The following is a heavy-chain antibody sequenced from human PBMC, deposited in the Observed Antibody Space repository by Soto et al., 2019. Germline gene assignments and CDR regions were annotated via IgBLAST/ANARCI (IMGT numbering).Heavy chain of an antibody. CDR2: ISAYNGNT. J-gene: IGHJ4*02. Sequence: ASVKVSCKASGYTFTRYGISWVRQAPGQGLEWMGWISAYNGNTNYAQKLQGRVTMTTDTSTSTAYMELRSLRSDATGVYYCSREGHGSGSYYKGTYDYWGQGSLVTVS. D-gene: IGHD3-10*01. CDR1: GYTFTRYG. V-gene: IGHV1-18*01. CDR3: SREGHGSGSYYKGTYDY.